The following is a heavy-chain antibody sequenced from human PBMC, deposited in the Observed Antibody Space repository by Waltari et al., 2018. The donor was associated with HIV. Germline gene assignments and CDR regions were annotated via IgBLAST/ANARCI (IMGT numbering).Heavy chain of an antibody. CDR1: GLNFSNAW. D-gene: IGHD3-10*01. CDR3: TTEEGYGSGSYLDY. CDR2: IKSKSDGGTT. J-gene: IGHJ4*02. Sequence: EVHLVESGGDLLKPGGCLRLSCAGLGLNFSNAWLLWVRPAQGKGREWVGRIKSKSDGGTTDYNAAVKGRFTISRDDSKTTLFLQMNSLKTEDTAVYYCTTEEGYGSGSYLDYWGQGTPLTVSS. V-gene: IGHV3-15*01.